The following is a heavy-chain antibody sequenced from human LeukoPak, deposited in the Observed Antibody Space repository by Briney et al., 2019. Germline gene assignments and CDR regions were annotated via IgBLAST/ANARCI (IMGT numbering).Heavy chain of an antibody. CDR3: ARVFGKGLNWFDP. Sequence: GGSLRLSCAASGFSFSSYSMNWVRQAPGKGLEWVSSISSSSSYIYYADSVKGRFTISRDNAKNSLYLQMNSLRAEDTAVYYCARVFGKGLNWFDPWGQGTLVTVSS. J-gene: IGHJ5*02. D-gene: IGHD3-10*01. CDR1: GFSFSSYS. V-gene: IGHV3-21*01. CDR2: ISSSSSYI.